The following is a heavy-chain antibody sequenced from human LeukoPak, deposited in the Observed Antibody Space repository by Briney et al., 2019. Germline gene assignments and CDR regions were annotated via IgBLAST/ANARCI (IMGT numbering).Heavy chain of an antibody. J-gene: IGHJ5*02. Sequence: SETLSLTCTVSGGSIRSYYWSWLRQPPGKGLEWIGYINYSGSTSYNPSLRSRVTISVDTSKNQFSLKLSSVTAADTAVYYCTSSTTGGWFDPWGQRTLVTVSS. V-gene: IGHV4-59*01. D-gene: IGHD2/OR15-2a*01. CDR3: TSSTTGGWFDP. CDR2: INYSGST. CDR1: GGSIRSYY.